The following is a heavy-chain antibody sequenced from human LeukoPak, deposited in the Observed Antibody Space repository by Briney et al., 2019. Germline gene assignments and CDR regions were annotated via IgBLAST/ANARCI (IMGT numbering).Heavy chain of an antibody. Sequence: GGSLRLSCAASGFTFSGYAMTWVRQAPGKGLEWVAVIWYDGSNQYYADSVKGRFTISRGNSKNTLYLQMNSLRAEDTAVYYCARGDYYDSSGYSQYFQHWGQGTLVTVSS. CDR1: GFTFSGYA. D-gene: IGHD3-22*01. CDR2: IWYDGSNQ. J-gene: IGHJ1*01. V-gene: IGHV3-33*08. CDR3: ARGDYYDSSGYSQYFQH.